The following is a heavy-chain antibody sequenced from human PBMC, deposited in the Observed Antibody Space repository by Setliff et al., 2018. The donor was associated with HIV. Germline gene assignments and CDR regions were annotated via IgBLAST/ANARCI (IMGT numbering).Heavy chain of an antibody. Sequence: HGASLKISCQGSGYSFTSYWIGWVRQMPGKGLEWMGIIYPGDSDTRYSPSFQGQVTISADKSISTAYLQWSSLKASDTAMYYCARHRYSYETDAFDIWGQGTMVTVSS. D-gene: IGHD5-18*01. CDR2: IYPGDSDT. J-gene: IGHJ3*02. CDR1: GYSFTSYW. V-gene: IGHV5-51*01. CDR3: ARHRYSYETDAFDI.